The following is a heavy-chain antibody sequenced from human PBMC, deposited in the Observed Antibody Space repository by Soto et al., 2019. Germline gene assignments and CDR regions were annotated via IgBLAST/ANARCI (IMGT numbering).Heavy chain of an antibody. V-gene: IGHV3-7*01. CDR3: SRSLNS. Sequence: PGGSLRLSCAASGFTFSTYWMDWVRQTPGKGLEWVANINQDGSEKNYVDSVKGRFTIYRDNAKISLYLQMSSLTAEDAALYYCSRSLNSWGQGTLVTVSS. CDR1: GFTFSTYW. J-gene: IGHJ4*02. CDR2: INQDGSEK.